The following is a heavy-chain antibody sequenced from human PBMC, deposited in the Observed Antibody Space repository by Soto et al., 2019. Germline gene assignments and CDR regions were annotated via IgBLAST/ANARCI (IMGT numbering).Heavy chain of an antibody. D-gene: IGHD6-13*01. CDR1: GGTFSSYA. CDR3: ARDEQQLEGGSAP. CDR2: IIPIFGTA. J-gene: IGHJ5*02. Sequence: SVKVSCKASGGTFSSYAISWVRQAPGQGLEWMGGIIPIFGTANYAQKFQGRVTITADESTSTAYMELSSLRSEDTAVYYCARDEQQLEGGSAPWGQGTLVTVSS. V-gene: IGHV1-69*13.